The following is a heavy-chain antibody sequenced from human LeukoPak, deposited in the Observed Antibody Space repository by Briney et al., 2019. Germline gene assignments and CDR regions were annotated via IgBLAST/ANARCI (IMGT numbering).Heavy chain of an antibody. CDR1: GFTFSSYW. J-gene: IGHJ4*02. CDR3: ARENDSGWSGPFDY. D-gene: IGHD6-19*01. V-gene: IGHV3-7*03. Sequence: GGSLRLSCAASGFTFSSYWMTWVRQAPGKGLEWVANIKQDGSEKYYVDSVKGRFTISRDNAKNSLYLQVNSLRAEDTAVYYCARENDSGWSGPFDYWGQGTLVTVSP. CDR2: IKQDGSEK.